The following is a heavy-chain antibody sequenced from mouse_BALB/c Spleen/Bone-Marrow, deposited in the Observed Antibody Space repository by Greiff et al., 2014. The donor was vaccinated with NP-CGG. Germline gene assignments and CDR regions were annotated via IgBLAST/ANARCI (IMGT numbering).Heavy chain of an antibody. J-gene: IGHJ4*01. CDR3: ARWFSNYYAMDY. CDR2: IDPANGNT. D-gene: IGHD2-2*01. CDR1: GFNIKDTY. V-gene: IGHV14-3*02. Sequence: LVESGAELVKPGASVKLSCTASGFNIKDTYMHWVKQRPEQGLEWIGRIDPANGNTKYDPKFQGKATITADTSSNTDYLQLSRLAAEGTAVYYGARWFSNYYAMDYWGQGTSVTVSS.